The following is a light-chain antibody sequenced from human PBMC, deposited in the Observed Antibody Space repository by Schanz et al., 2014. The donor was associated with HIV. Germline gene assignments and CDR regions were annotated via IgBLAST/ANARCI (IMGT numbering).Light chain of an antibody. CDR2: AAS. CDR1: QATVGTY. J-gene: IGKJ4*01. Sequence: EVVLTQSPGSLSFSPGERATLSCRASQATVGTYLAWYQQRPGQAPRLLIYAASSRATGIPDRFSGSGSGTDFTLTISRLEPEDFAVYYCQQYGSSPRTFGGGTKVEIK. CDR3: QQYGSSPRT. V-gene: IGKV3-20*01.